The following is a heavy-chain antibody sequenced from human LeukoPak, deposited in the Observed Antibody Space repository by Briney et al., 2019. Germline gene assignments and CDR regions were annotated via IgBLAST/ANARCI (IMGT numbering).Heavy chain of an antibody. D-gene: IGHD3-3*01. J-gene: IGHJ4*02. CDR3: ARDQGEDYDFWSGYLDYFDY. V-gene: IGHV1-18*01. Sequence: ASVKVSCKASGYTFTSYGISWVRQAPGQGLEWMGWISAYNGNTNYAQKLQGRVTMTTDTSTSTAYMELRSLRSDDTAVYYCARDQGEDYDFWSGYLDYFDYWGQGTLVTVSP. CDR2: ISAYNGNT. CDR1: GYTFTSYG.